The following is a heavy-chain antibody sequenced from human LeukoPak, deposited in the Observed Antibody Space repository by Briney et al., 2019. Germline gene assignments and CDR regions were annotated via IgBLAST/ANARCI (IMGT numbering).Heavy chain of an antibody. CDR2: IKSKTDGGTT. Sequence: GGSLRLSCAASGFTFSSYAMSWVRQAPGKGLEWVGRIKSKTDGGTTDYAAPVKGRFTISRDDSKNTLYLQMNSLKTEDTAVYYCTTGFRLSGSYYYWGQGTLVTVSS. D-gene: IGHD1-26*01. CDR3: TTGFRLSGSYYY. J-gene: IGHJ4*02. V-gene: IGHV3-15*01. CDR1: GFTFSSYA.